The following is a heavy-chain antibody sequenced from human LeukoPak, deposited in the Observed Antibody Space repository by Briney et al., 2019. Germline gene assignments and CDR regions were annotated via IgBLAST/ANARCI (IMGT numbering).Heavy chain of an antibody. D-gene: IGHD1-1*01. CDR1: GFTFSSYA. V-gene: IGHV3-7*03. CDR2: IKQDGSEK. Sequence: PGGSLRLSCAASGFTFSSYAMSWVRQAPGKGLEWVANIKQDGSEKYYVDSVKGRFTISRDNAKNSLYLQMNSLRAEDTAVYYCARYRGYYYYGMDVWGQGTTVTVSS. CDR3: ARYRGYYYYGMDV. J-gene: IGHJ6*02.